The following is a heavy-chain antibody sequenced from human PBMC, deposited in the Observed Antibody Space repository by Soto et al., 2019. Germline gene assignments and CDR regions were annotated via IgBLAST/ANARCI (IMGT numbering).Heavy chain of an antibody. CDR1: GFTFSSYE. CDR2: ISSSGSTI. Sequence: PVGSLRLSCAASGFTFSSYEMNWVRQAPGKGLEWVSHISSSGSTIYYADSVKGRFTISRDNAKNSLYLQMNSLRAEDTAVYYCARTSIAVAPDYWGQGTLVTVSP. CDR3: ARTSIAVAPDY. J-gene: IGHJ4*02. D-gene: IGHD6-19*01. V-gene: IGHV3-48*03.